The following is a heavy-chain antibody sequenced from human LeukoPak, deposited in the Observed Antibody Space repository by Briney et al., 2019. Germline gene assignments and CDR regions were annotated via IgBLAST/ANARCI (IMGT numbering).Heavy chain of an antibody. CDR3: ARYYDGSGPYDAFDI. CDR1: GFTFSNYW. Sequence: GGSLRLSCAASGFTFSNYWMTWVRQAPGKGVEWVANINQDGSEQFFVDSVKGRFSISRDNAKNSLHLQMNSLRAEDTAVYYCARYYDGSGPYDAFDIWGQGTMVTVSS. CDR2: INQDGSEQ. D-gene: IGHD3-22*01. V-gene: IGHV3-7*01. J-gene: IGHJ3*02.